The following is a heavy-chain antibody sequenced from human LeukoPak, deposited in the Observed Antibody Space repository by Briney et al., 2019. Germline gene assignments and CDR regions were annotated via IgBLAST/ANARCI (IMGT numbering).Heavy chain of an antibody. V-gene: IGHV4-34*01. J-gene: IGHJ6*02. CDR3: ARDYRVGYYYYGMDV. CDR1: GGSFSGYY. CDR2: INHSGST. Sequence: NPSETLSLTCAVYGGSFSGYYWSWIRQPPGKGLEWIGEINHSGSTNYNPSLKSRVTISVDTSKNQFSLKLSSVTATDTAVYYCARDYRVGYYYYGMDVWGQGTTVTVSS. D-gene: IGHD1-26*01.